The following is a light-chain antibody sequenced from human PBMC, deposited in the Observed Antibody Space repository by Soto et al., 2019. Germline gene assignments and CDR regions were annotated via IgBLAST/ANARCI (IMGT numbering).Light chain of an antibody. CDR2: AAS. CDR3: QQCGNWPLT. Sequence: VLTQSPGTLSLSPGERAALSCRASQSVSSSYLAWYQQKSGQAPRLLIYAASTRATGIPGRFSGSGSGTDFTLTISRLEPEDFAVYYCQQCGNWPLTFGGGTKVDSK. V-gene: IGKV3D-20*02. CDR1: QSVSSSY. J-gene: IGKJ4*01.